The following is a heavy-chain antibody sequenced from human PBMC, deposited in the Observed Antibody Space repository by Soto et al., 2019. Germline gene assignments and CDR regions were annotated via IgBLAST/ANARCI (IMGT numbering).Heavy chain of an antibody. J-gene: IGHJ4*02. CDR1: GSTFSNYA. Sequence: GGSLRLSCAASGSTFSNYAMNWVRQAPGKGLEWVSGISGGSGDSTFYADSVKGRFTISRDNSKNTLHLQMNSLRTEDTAVYYCAKNQPSWATRAAFDYWGQGTLVTVSS. CDR3: AKNQPSWATRAAFDY. V-gene: IGHV3-23*01. D-gene: IGHD2-2*01. CDR2: ISGGSGDST.